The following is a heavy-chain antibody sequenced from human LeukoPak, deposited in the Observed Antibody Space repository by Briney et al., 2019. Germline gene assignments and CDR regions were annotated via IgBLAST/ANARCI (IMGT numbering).Heavy chain of an antibody. CDR1: GYTFSTFA. D-gene: IGHD3-22*01. V-gene: IGHV1-18*01. Sequence: ASVKVSCKPSGYTFSTFALSWVRQAPGQGLEWVGWINSKNDITNYEQKFQGRVTITTDTSTTTTYMELRSLRSDDTAVYYCARASVDSGGYYYYFNHWGQGSLVIVSS. CDR2: INSKNDIT. J-gene: IGHJ4*02. CDR3: ARASVDSGGYYYYFNH.